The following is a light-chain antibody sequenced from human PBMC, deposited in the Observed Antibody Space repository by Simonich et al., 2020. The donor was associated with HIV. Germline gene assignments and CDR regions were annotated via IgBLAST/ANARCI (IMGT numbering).Light chain of an antibody. Sequence: EIVMTQSPATLSVSPGERATLSCRAGQSVSNNLAWYQQKPGQAPRLLIYGASTRATGIPARFSGSGSGTEFTLTITSMQSEDFAVYYCQQYNNWPYTFGQGTKLEIK. CDR1: QSVSNN. CDR2: GAS. J-gene: IGKJ2*01. V-gene: IGKV3-15*01. CDR3: QQYNNWPYT.